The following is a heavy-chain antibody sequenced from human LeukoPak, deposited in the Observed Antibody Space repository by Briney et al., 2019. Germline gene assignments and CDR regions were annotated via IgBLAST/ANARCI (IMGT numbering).Heavy chain of an antibody. CDR1: GFTFSSYW. Sequence: GGSLRLSCAASGFTFSSYWMHWVRQAPGKGLVWVSRINSDGSSTSYADSVKGRFTISRDNAKNTRYLQMNSLRAEDTAVYYCVWFGELGGYWGQGTLVTVSS. D-gene: IGHD3-10*01. V-gene: IGHV3-74*01. J-gene: IGHJ4*02. CDR2: INSDGSST. CDR3: VWFGELGGY.